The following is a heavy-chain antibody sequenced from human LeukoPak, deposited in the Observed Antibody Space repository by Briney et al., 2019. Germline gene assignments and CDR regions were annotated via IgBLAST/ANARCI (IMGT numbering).Heavy chain of an antibody. CDR2: ISGDGGST. CDR1: GFTFDDCA. Sequence: GGSLRLSCAASGFTFDDCAMHWVRQAPGKGLEWVSLISGDGGSTYYADSVKGRFTISRDNSKNPLYPQMNSLRTEDTALYYCAKGSRYDYVWGSYRPIIDYWGQGTLVTVSS. D-gene: IGHD3-16*02. V-gene: IGHV3-43*02. CDR3: AKGSRYDYVWGSYRPIIDY. J-gene: IGHJ4*02.